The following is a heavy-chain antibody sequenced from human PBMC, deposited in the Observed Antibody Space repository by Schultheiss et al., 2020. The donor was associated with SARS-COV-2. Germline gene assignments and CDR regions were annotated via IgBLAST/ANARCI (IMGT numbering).Heavy chain of an antibody. CDR3: ARDYHLTGQPTMLFDS. Sequence: GESLKISCAASGFMFSAYWMTWVRQAPGRGLEWVATINQDGRETLYADSLRGRFTISRDNAKNSLYLQMHSLRPEDTAWYYCARDYHLTGQPTMLFDSWGRGTLVTVSS. V-gene: IGHV3-7*03. J-gene: IGHJ4*02. CDR1: GFMFSAYW. D-gene: IGHD3-16*01. CDR2: INQDGRET.